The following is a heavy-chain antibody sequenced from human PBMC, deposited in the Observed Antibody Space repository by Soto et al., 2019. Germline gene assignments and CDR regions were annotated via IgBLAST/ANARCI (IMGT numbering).Heavy chain of an antibody. D-gene: IGHD3-10*01. V-gene: IGHV4-59*01. CDR1: GGSISSYD. CDR3: ARAPRGNYGYPSYFDY. Sequence: SETLSLTCTVSGGSISSYDWSWIRQPPGKGLEWIGCIYYSGSTNYNPSLKSRVTISVDTSKNQFSLKLSSVTAADTAVYYCARAPRGNYGYPSYFDYWGQGTLVTVSS. J-gene: IGHJ4*02. CDR2: IYYSGST.